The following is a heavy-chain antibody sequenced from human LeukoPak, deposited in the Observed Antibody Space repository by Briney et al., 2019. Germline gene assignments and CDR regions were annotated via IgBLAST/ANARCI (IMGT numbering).Heavy chain of an antibody. J-gene: IGHJ3*02. CDR1: GGSFSGYY. CDR3: ARGGGLQPYDAFDI. CDR2: INHSGST. V-gene: IGHV4-34*01. D-gene: IGHD3-16*01. Sequence: SETLSLTCAVYGGSFSGYYWSWIRQPPGKGLEWMGEINHSGSTNYNPSLKSRVTISVDTSKNQFSLKLSSVTAADTAVYYCARGGGLQPYDAFDIWGQGTMVTVSS.